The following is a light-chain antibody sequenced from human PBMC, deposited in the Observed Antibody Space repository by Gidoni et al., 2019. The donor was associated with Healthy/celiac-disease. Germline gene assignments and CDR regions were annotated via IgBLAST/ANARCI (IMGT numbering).Light chain of an antibody. CDR3: CSYAGSSLYV. Sequence: QSALTQPASVSGSPGQSITISCTGTSSDVGSYNLVSWHQQHPGKAPKLMIYEGSKRPSGVSNRFSGSKSGNTAFLTISGLQAEDEADYYCCSYAGSSLYVFGTGTKVTVL. J-gene: IGLJ1*01. CDR2: EGS. CDR1: SSDVGSYNL. V-gene: IGLV2-23*01.